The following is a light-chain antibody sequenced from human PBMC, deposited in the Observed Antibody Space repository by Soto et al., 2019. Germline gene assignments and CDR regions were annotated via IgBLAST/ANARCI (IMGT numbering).Light chain of an antibody. CDR2: DAS. J-gene: IGKJ3*01. CDR3: QQRSNWPVT. Sequence: EIVLTQSPATLSLSPGERATLSCRASQSVSRYLAWYQQKPGQAPRLLIYDASNRGTGIPARFSGSGSGPDFTLTISSREPEDFAVYYCQQRSNWPVTFGPGTKVD. V-gene: IGKV3-11*01. CDR1: QSVSRY.